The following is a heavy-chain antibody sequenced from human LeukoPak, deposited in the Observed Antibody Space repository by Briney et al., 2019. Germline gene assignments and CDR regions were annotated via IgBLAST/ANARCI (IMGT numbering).Heavy chain of an antibody. CDR2: ITNSGGAT. D-gene: IGHD2-21*01. V-gene: IGHV3-23*01. Sequence: GGSLRLSCAASRFTFTHYAMNWVRQAPGKGLEWVSAITNSGGATYYADSVKGRFTISRDNSKNTLYLQMNSLRAEDTAVYYCARVNTYYNDYWGQGTLVTVSS. CDR1: RFTFTHYA. J-gene: IGHJ4*02. CDR3: ARVNTYYNDY.